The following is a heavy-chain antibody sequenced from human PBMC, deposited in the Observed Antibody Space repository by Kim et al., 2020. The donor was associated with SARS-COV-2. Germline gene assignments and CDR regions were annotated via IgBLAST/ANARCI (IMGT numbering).Heavy chain of an antibody. CDR2: IWYDGSNK. J-gene: IGHJ4*02. D-gene: IGHD3-9*01. V-gene: IGHV3-33*01. CDR1: GFTFSSYG. CDR3: ARVVDILTGYPDY. Sequence: GGSLRLSCAASGFTFSSYGMNWVRQAPGKGLEWVAVIWYDGSNKYYADSVKGRFTISRDNSKNTLYLQMNSLRAEDTAVYYCARVVDILTGYPDYWGQGTLVTVSS.